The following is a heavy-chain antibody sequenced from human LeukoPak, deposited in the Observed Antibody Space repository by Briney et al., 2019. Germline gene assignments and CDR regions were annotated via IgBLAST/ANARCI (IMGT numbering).Heavy chain of an antibody. V-gene: IGHV4-30-4*01. D-gene: IGHD2-2*02. CDR3: ARAAGNQLLYIYYYYYMDV. J-gene: IGHJ6*03. CDR2: IYYSGST. Sequence: SETLSLTCTVSGGSISRGDYYWSWIRQPPGKGLEWIGYIYYSGSTYYNPSLKSRVTISVDTSKNQFSLKLSSVTAADTAVYYCARAAGNQLLYIYYYYYMDVWGKGTTVTVSS. CDR1: GGSISRGDYY.